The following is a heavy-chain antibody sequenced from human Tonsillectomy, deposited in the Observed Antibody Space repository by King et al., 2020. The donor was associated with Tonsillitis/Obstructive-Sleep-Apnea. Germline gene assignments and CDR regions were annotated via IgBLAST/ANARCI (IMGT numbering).Heavy chain of an antibody. D-gene: IGHD3-3*01. CDR2: IYYSGST. V-gene: IGHV4-59*01. J-gene: IGHJ4*02. Sequence: QLQESGPGLVKPSETLSLTCTVSGGSISSYYWSWIRQPPGKGLEWIEYIYYSGSTNYNPSLKSRVTISVDTSKNKFSLKLSSVTAADTAVYYCARDSDFWSGRPLDYWGQGTLVTVSS. CDR3: ARDSDFWSGRPLDY. CDR1: GGSISSYY.